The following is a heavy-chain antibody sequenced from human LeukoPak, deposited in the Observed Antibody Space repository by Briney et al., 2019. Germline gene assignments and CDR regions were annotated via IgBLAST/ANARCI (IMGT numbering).Heavy chain of an antibody. Sequence: SETLSLTCTVSGGSISSSSYYWGWIRQPPGKGLEWIGSIYYSGGTYYNPSLKSRVTISVDTSKNQFSLKLSSVTAADTAVYYCARGGRAGDPFDYWGQGTLVTVSS. V-gene: IGHV4-39*01. CDR3: ARGGRAGDPFDY. CDR1: GGSISSSSYY. CDR2: IYYSGGT. D-gene: IGHD4-17*01. J-gene: IGHJ4*02.